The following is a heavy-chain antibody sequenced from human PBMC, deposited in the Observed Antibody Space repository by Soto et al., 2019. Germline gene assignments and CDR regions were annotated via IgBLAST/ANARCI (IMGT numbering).Heavy chain of an antibody. D-gene: IGHD1-26*01. CDR1: GYTFTGYY. V-gene: IGHV1-2*02. CDR2: INPNSGGT. CDR3: ARERRGSHLTTRSWFDP. J-gene: IGHJ5*02. Sequence: GASVKVSCKDSGYTFTGYYMHWVRQAHGQGLEWMGWINPNSGGTNYAQKFQGRVTMTRDTSISTAYMELSRLRSDDTAVYYCARERRGSHLTTRSWFDPWGQGTLVTVSS.